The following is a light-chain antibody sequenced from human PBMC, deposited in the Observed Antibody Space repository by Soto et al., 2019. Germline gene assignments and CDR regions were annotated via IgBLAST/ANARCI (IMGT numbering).Light chain of an antibody. CDR1: SSDVGGYNY. CDR3: CSYAGSNNLVV. CDR2: EVS. V-gene: IGLV2-8*01. Sequence: QSALTQPPSASGSPGQSVTISCTGTSSDVGGYNYVSWYQQHPGKAPKLMIYEVSKRPSGVPDRFSGSKSGNTASLTVSGRQPEDEADYYCCSYAGSNNLVVFGGGTKVTVL. J-gene: IGLJ2*01.